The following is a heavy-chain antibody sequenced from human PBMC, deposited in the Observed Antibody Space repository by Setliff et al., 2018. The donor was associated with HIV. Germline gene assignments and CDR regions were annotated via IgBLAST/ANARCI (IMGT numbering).Heavy chain of an antibody. V-gene: IGHV4-61*02. J-gene: IGHJ2*01. CDR2: IYTSGST. Sequence: SETLSLTCTVSGGSISSGSYYWNWIRQPAGKGLEWIGRIYTSGSTNYNPSLKSRVTISVDTSKNHFSLKLSSVTAADTAVYYCARHDGTYCGGDCYLLGYFDLWGRGTLVTVSS. CDR3: ARHDGTYCGGDCYLLGYFDL. D-gene: IGHD2-21*02. CDR1: GGSISSGSYY.